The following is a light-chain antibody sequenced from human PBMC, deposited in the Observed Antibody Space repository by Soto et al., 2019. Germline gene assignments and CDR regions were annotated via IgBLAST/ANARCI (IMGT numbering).Light chain of an antibody. CDR2: GAS. Sequence: EILLTQSPATLSVSPGERATLSCRASQSVGGTLAWYQQKPGQAPRLLIYGASTRATGVPARFSGSGSGTEFTLTISSLQSVDLAVYYCQQYHDWPPLTFGGGTKVEIK. CDR1: QSVGGT. J-gene: IGKJ4*01. V-gene: IGKV3-15*01. CDR3: QQYHDWPPLT.